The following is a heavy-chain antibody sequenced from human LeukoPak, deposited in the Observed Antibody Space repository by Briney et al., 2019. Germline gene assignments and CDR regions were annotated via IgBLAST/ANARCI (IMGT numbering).Heavy chain of an antibody. J-gene: IGHJ5*02. CDR2: ISWNSGSI. D-gene: IGHD6-19*01. CDR3: AKGGSSGWMYNWFDP. CDR1: GFTFDDYA. Sequence: GRSLRLSCAASGFTFDDYAMHWVRQAPGKGLEWVSGISWNSGSIGYADSVKGRFTISRDNAKNSLYLQMNSLRAEDTALYYCAKGGSSGWMYNWFDPWGQGTLVTVSS. V-gene: IGHV3-9*01.